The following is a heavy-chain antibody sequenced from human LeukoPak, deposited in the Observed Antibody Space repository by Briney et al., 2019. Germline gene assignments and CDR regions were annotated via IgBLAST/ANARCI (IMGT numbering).Heavy chain of an antibody. D-gene: IGHD3-22*01. V-gene: IGHV3-33*01. CDR2: VWHDGSYK. CDR1: GFTFSSYG. Sequence: PGRSLRLSCAASGFTFSSYGMHWVRQAPGKGLEWVAVVWHDGSYKYYEDSVKGRFTISRDNAKNTLYLQMNNVRVEDTAVYYCARVGDYENSGSQPFDYWGQGTLVTVSS. J-gene: IGHJ4*02. CDR3: ARVGDYENSGSQPFDY.